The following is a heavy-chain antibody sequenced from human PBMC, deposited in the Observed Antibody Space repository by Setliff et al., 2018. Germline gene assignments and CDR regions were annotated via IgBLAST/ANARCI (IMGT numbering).Heavy chain of an antibody. CDR3: VRDDADNYDAFDN. CDR2: IKQDGSTK. J-gene: IGHJ3*02. Sequence: GSLRLSCAASGFSFSRHWMSWVRQAPGKGLEWVADIKQDGSTKYYLDSVKGRLTISRDNAKRSLYLQMNGLRADDTGVYYCVRDDADNYDAFDNWGQGTLVTVSS. D-gene: IGHD3-22*01. V-gene: IGHV3-7*01. CDR1: GFSFSRHW.